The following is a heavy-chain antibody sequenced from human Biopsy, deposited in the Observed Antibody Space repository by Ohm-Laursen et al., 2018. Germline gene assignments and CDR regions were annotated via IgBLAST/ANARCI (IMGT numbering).Heavy chain of an antibody. Sequence: GTLSLICTVSGGSISRDYWSWIRQTPGKGLEGIGYIYYSGGTNYNPSLKSRVTISVDTSKNQSSLRLNSVTAADKAVYYCARATNSTGWPYYYFYGMDVWGQGTTVTVSS. CDR1: GGSISRDY. CDR2: IYYSGGT. J-gene: IGHJ6*02. CDR3: ARATNSTGWPYYYFYGMDV. V-gene: IGHV4-59*01. D-gene: IGHD2/OR15-2a*01.